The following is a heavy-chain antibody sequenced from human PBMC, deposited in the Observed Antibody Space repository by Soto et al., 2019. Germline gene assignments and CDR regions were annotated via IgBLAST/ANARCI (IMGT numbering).Heavy chain of an antibody. D-gene: IGHD3-10*01. V-gene: IGHV1-69*02. CDR1: GGTFSSNI. Sequence: QAQLVQSGAEVRKPGSSVKVSCEASGGTFSSNIINWVRQAPGQGLEWMGRIIPMIHIVNYAQKFQDRVTITADKSTRTAYMELSNLRSEDTAVYYCARSLYYYGSGERSWFDPWGQGTLVTVSS. J-gene: IGHJ5*02. CDR2: IIPMIHIV. CDR3: ARSLYYYGSGERSWFDP.